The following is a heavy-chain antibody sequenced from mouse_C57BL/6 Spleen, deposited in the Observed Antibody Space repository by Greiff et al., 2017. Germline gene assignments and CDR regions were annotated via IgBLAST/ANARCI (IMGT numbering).Heavy chain of an antibody. D-gene: IGHD1-1*01. CDR1: GYTFTSYW. CDR2: IDPSDSYT. Sequence: VQLQQPGAELVMPGASVKLSCKASGYTFTSYWMHWVKQRPGQGLEWIGEIDPSDSYTNYNQKFKGKSTLTVDKSSSTAYMTLSSLTSKDSAVDYCARLTAIVATDFYFDDWGTGTTVTVSS. V-gene: IGHV1-69*01. CDR3: ARLTAIVATDFYFDD. J-gene: IGHJ1*03.